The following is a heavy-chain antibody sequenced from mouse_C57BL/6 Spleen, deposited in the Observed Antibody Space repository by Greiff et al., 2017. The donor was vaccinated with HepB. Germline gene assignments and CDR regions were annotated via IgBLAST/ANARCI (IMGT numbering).Heavy chain of an antibody. V-gene: IGHV1-52*01. Sequence: QVQLQQPGAELVRPGSSVKLSCKASGYTFTSYWMHWVKQRPIQGLEWIGNIDPSDSETHYNQKFKDKDTLTVDKASSTAYMQLSSLTSEDSAVYYCARGTTVVATDWYFDVWGTGTTVTVSS. CDR3: ARGTTVVATDWYFDV. D-gene: IGHD1-1*01. J-gene: IGHJ1*03. CDR1: GYTFTSYW. CDR2: IDPSDSET.